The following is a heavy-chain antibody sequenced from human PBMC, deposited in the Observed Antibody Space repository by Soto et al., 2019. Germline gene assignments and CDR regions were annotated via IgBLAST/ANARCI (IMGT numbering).Heavy chain of an antibody. J-gene: IGHJ4*02. CDR1: DYSFAGYW. CDR3: ARQIYDSDTGPNFQYYFDS. CDR2: IDPSDSQT. V-gene: IGHV5-10-1*01. D-gene: IGHD3-22*01. Sequence: EESLKISWKGSDYSFAGYWITWVRQKPGKGLEWMGRIDPSDSQTYYSPSFRGHVTISVTKSITTAFLQWSSLRASDTAMYYCARQIYDSDTGPNFQYYFDSWGQGTPVTVSS.